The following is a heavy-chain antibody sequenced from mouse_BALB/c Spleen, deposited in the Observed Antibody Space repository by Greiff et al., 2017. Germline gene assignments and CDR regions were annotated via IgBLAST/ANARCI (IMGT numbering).Heavy chain of an antibody. Sequence: EVQLVESGGGLVQPGGSLRLSCATSGFTFTDYYMSWVRQPPGKALEWLGFIRNKANGYTTEYSASVKGRFTISRDNSQSILYLQMNTLRAEDSATYYCARDHDYDWYFDVWGAGTTVTVSS. V-gene: IGHV7-3*02. CDR1: GFTFTDYY. CDR3: ARDHDYDWYFDV. J-gene: IGHJ1*01. CDR2: IRNKANGYTT. D-gene: IGHD2-4*01.